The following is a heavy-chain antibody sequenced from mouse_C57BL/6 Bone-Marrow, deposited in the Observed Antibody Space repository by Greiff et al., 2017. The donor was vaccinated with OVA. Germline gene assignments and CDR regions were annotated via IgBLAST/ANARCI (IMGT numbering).Heavy chain of an antibody. Sequence: QVQLKQPGAELVKPGASVKLSCKASGYTFTSYWMQWVKQRPGQGLEWIGEIDPSDSYTNYNQKFKGKATLTVDTSSSTAYMQLSSLTSEDSAVYYCARGSYEGYWGQGTTLTVSS. D-gene: IGHD2-12*01. CDR2: IDPSDSYT. CDR1: GYTFTSYW. J-gene: IGHJ2*01. V-gene: IGHV1-50*01. CDR3: ARGSYEGY.